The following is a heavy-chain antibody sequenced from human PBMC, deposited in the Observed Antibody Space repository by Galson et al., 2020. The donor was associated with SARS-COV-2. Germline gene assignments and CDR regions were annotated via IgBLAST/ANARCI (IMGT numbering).Heavy chain of an antibody. V-gene: IGHV3-23*01. CDR2: ISGTIYTT. Sequence: GGSLRLSCVAAGFTFISYAMSWVRQAPGKGLEWVSSISGTIYTTNYADSVKGRFTISRDDSTNTRYLQMNSLRAGDTGIYYCARSDWLCSHYYGMDVWGQGTKVTVSS. J-gene: IGHJ6*02. D-gene: IGHD3-10*02. CDR3: ARSDWLCSHYYGMDV. CDR1: GFTFISYA.